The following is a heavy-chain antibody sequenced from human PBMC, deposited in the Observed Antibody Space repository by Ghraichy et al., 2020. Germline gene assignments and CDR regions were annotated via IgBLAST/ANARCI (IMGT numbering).Heavy chain of an antibody. J-gene: IGHJ5*02. CDR3: ARGVLDDFWSGYPNWFDP. CDR1: GGSISSYY. V-gene: IGHV4-59*01. CDR2: IYYSGST. Sequence: SETLSLTCTVSGGSISSYYWSWIRQPPGKGLEWIGYIYYSGSTNYNPSLKSRVTISVDTSKNQFSLKLSSVTAADTAVYYCARGVLDDFWSGYPNWFDPWGQGTLVTVSS. D-gene: IGHD3-3*01.